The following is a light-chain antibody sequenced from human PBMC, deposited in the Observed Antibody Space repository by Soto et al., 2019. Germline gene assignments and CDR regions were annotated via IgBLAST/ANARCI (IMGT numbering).Light chain of an antibody. Sequence: QSVLTQSPSASGSPGQSVTISCTGTSSDIGGYNSVSWYQQHPDKAPKVMIYDVTKRPSGVPDRFSGSKSGNTASLTVSALQAEDEADYYCQSYDSSLSASYVFGTGTKLTVL. V-gene: IGLV2-8*01. CDR1: SSDIGGYNS. CDR2: DVT. CDR3: QSYDSSLSASYV. J-gene: IGLJ1*01.